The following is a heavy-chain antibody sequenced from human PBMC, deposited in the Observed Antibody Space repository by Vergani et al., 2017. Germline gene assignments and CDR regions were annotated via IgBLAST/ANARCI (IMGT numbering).Heavy chain of an antibody. CDR3: ARDGDGGCKRGESPNWFDP. D-gene: IGHD2/OR15-2a*01. V-gene: IGHV1-69*01. CDR1: GGTFSSYA. Sequence: QVQLVQSGAEVKKPGSSVKVSCKASGGTFSSYAISWVRQAPGQGLEWMGGIIPIFGTANYAQKFQGIVTITADESTSTAYMELSSLRSEDTAVYYCARDGDGGCKRGESPNWFDPWGQGTLVTVSS. CDR2: IIPIFGTA. J-gene: IGHJ5*02.